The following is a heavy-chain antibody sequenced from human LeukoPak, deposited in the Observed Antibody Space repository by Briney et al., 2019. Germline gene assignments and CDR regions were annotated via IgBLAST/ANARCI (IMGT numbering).Heavy chain of an antibody. CDR1: GFTLSTYW. J-gene: IGHJ6*02. V-gene: IGHV3-74*01. D-gene: IGHD2/OR15-2a*01. CDR2: INSDGSST. CDR3: ARGAYLLDSGMDV. Sequence: GGSLRLSCAASGFTLSTYWMHWVRQAPGKGLVWVSRINSDGSSTSYADSVKGRFTISRDNAKNTLYLQMNSLRAEDTAVYYCARGAYLLDSGMDVWGQGTTVAVSS.